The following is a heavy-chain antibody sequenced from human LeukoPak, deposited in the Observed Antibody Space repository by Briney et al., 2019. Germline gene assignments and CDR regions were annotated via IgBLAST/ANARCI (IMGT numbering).Heavy chain of an antibody. CDR3: ARDRSSSDWYRVHRYFDL. D-gene: IGHD6-19*01. Sequence: SETLSLTCTVSGGSISSYYWSWIRQPPGKGLEWIGYIYYSGSTNYNPSLKSRVTISVDTSKNQFSLKLSSVTAADTAVYYCARDRSSSDWYRVHRYFDLWGRGTLVTVSS. J-gene: IGHJ2*01. V-gene: IGHV4-59*01. CDR1: GGSISSYY. CDR2: IYYSGST.